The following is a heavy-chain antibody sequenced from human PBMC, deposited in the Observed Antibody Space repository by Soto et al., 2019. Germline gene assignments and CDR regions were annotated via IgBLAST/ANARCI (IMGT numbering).Heavy chain of an antibody. J-gene: IGHJ5*02. CDR2: IYYSGST. V-gene: IGHV4-39*01. CDR3: ARLCIAAAGTGNNWFDP. CDR1: GGSISSSSYY. Sequence: QLQLQESGPGLVKPSETLSLTCTVSGGSISSSSYYWGWIRQPPGKGLEWIGSIYYSGSTYYNPSLKSRVTISEDTSKNQFSLKLSSVTAADTAVYYCARLCIAAAGTGNNWFDPWGQGTLVTVSS. D-gene: IGHD6-13*01.